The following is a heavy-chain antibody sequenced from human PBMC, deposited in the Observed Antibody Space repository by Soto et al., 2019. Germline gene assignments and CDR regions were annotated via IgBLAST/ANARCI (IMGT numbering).Heavy chain of an antibody. V-gene: IGHV3-30-3*01. CDR3: AREGLRFLEWLLPNRAFDY. CDR2: ISYDGSNK. Sequence: PGGPLSPSCAPSGLTFSSYARHWVGQAPGRGLEWVAVISYDGSNKYYADSVKGRFTISRDNSKNTLYLQMNSLRAEDTAVYYCAREGLRFLEWLLPNRAFDYWGKGTLVTVSS. CDR1: GLTFSSYA. D-gene: IGHD3-3*01. J-gene: IGHJ4*02.